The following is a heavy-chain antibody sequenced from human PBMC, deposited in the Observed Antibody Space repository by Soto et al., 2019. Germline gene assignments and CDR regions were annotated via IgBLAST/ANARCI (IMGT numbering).Heavy chain of an antibody. J-gene: IGHJ3*01. CDR2: LSAYNGDT. CDR1: GYTFINYG. CDR3: ARWSAIVGGAEALDV. Sequence: QVQLVQSGAEVKKPGASVRVSCKTSGYTFINYGITWVRQAPGQGLEWMGWLSAYNGDTSSSEKLQDRFTMTTDTSKNTVYMDLRSLTSDDTAGYYCARWSAIVGGAEALDVWGQGTMVIVSS. D-gene: IGHD1-26*01. V-gene: IGHV1-18*01.